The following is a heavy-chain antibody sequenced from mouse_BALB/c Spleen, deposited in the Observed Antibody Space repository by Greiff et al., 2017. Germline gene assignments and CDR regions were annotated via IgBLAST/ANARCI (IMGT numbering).Heavy chain of an antibody. CDR2: IYWDDDK. J-gene: IGHJ3*01. CDR1: GFSLSTSGMG. Sequence: QVTLKVCGPGILQPSQTLSLTCSFSGFSLSTSGMGVSWIRQPSGKGLEWLAHIYWDDDKRYNPSLKSRLTISKDTSSNQVFLKITSVDTADTATYYCARRANWAWFAYWGQGTLVTVSA. V-gene: IGHV8-12*01. D-gene: IGHD4-1*01. CDR3: ARRANWAWFAY.